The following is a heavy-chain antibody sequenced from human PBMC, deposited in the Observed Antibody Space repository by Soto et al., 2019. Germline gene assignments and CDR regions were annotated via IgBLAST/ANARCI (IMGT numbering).Heavy chain of an antibody. Sequence: EVQQVESGGGLVKPGGSLRLSCAASGFTFSSYSMNWVRQAPGKGLEWVSSISSSSSYIYYADSVKGRFTISRDNAKNSLYLQMNSLRAEDTAVYYCARKWELPIDAFDIWGQGTMVTVSS. CDR2: ISSSSSYI. CDR3: ARKWELPIDAFDI. D-gene: IGHD1-26*01. V-gene: IGHV3-21*01. CDR1: GFTFSSYS. J-gene: IGHJ3*02.